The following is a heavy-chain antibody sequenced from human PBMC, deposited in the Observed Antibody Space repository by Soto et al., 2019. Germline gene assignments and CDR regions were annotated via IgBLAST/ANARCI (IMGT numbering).Heavy chain of an antibody. CDR1: GYTFTSYA. CDR3: ARENSYGMDV. Sequence: ASVKVSCKTSGEASGYTFTSYAISWVRQAPGQGLEWMGWISPYNDNTWYAQNLQGRVTMTTDTSTRTAYMELRNLRSDDTAVYFCARENSYGMDVWGQGTTVTVSS. V-gene: IGHV1-18*01. CDR2: ISPYNDNT. J-gene: IGHJ6*02.